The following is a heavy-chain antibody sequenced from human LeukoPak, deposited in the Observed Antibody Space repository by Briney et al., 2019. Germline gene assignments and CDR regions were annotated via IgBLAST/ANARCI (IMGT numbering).Heavy chain of an antibody. J-gene: IGHJ6*04. CDR2: ISGSGGDT. Sequence: PGGSLRLSCAASGFTFSSYAMSWARQAPGKGLEWVSAISGSGGDTYYADSVKGRFSISRDNSKNTLNLQMNSLRAEDTAVYYCAKSRADFWSSSDVWGKGTTVTVSS. CDR3: AKSRADFWSSSDV. CDR1: GFTFSSYA. D-gene: IGHD3-3*01. V-gene: IGHV3-23*01.